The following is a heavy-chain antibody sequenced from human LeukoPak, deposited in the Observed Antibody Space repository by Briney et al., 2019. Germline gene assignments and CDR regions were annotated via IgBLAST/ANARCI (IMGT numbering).Heavy chain of an antibody. D-gene: IGHD2-2*01. CDR3: ANVPAVPAAIGWFDP. CDR2: FDPEDGET. V-gene: IGHV1-24*01. Sequence: ASVKVSCKVSGCTLTELSMHWVRQAPGKGLEWMGGFDPEDGETIYAQKFQGRVTMTEDTSTNTAYMELSSLRSEDTAVYSCANVPAVPAAIGWFDPWGQGTLVTVSS. CDR1: GCTLTELS. J-gene: IGHJ5*02.